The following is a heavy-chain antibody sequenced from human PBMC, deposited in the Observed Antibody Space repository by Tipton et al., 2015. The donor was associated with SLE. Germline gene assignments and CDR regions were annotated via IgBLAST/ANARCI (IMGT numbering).Heavy chain of an antibody. Sequence: TLSLTCTVSGGSISSGGYYWSWIRQHPGKGLEWIGYIYYSGSTYYNPSLKSRVTISVDTSKNQFSLKLSSVTAADTAVYYCARLSVGLAAMRSWGQGTLVTVSS. J-gene: IGHJ4*02. D-gene: IGHD2-2*01. V-gene: IGHV4-31*03. CDR3: ARLSVGLAAMRS. CDR1: GGSISSGGYY. CDR2: IYYSGST.